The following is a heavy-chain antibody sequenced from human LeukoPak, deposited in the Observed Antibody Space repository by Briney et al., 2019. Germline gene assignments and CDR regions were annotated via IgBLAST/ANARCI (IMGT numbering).Heavy chain of an antibody. J-gene: IGHJ2*01. D-gene: IGHD3-9*01. V-gene: IGHV3-7*01. Sequence: GGSLRLSCAASGFTFSSYWMSWVRQAPGKGLEWVANIKQDGSEEYYVDSVKGRFTISRDNAKNSLYLQMNSLRAEDTAVYYYAREGYDILTGPRYRPWYFDLWGRGTLVTVSS. CDR3: AREGYDILTGPRYRPWYFDL. CDR2: IKQDGSEE. CDR1: GFTFSSYW.